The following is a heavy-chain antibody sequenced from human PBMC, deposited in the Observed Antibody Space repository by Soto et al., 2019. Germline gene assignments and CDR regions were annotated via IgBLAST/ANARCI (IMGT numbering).Heavy chain of an antibody. CDR3: ARDASIGADYYYYYMDV. CDR1: GYTFTSYA. V-gene: IGHV1-3*01. Sequence: ASVKVSCKASGYTFTSYAMHWVRQAPGQRLEWMGWINAGNGNTKYSQKFQGRVTITRDTSASTAYMELSSLRSEDTAVYYCARDASIGADYYYYYMDVLGKGTTVTGSS. CDR2: INAGNGNT. J-gene: IGHJ6*03. D-gene: IGHD3-22*01.